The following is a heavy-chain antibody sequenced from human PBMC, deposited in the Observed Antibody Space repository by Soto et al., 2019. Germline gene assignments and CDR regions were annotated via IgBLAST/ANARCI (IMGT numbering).Heavy chain of an antibody. Sequence: QVQLRQWGAGLLKPSETLSLTCGVYGGSFTGYYWTWIRQPPGERLEWIGEMNHDGITNYNPSLKSRVARTLDTSKNQFSLRWTSWTAADTAVYFCARCEASLREVTFYSHGMDGWGQGTTVTVSS. CDR3: ARCEASLREVTFYSHGMDG. J-gene: IGHJ6*02. CDR2: MNHDGIT. CDR1: GGSFTGYY. V-gene: IGHV4-34*01. D-gene: IGHD3-10*01.